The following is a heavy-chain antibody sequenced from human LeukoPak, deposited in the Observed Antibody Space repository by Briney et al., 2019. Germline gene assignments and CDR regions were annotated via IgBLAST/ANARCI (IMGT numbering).Heavy chain of an antibody. D-gene: IGHD5-18*01. CDR3: ARTETAMVSFDY. V-gene: IGHV3-33*01. J-gene: IGHJ4*02. Sequence: QPGRSLRLSCAASGFTFSSYGMHWVRQAPGKGLEWVAVIWYDGSNKYYADSVKGRFTISRDNSKNTLYLQMNSLRAEDTAVYYCARTETAMVSFDYWGQGTLVTVPS. CDR1: GFTFSSYG. CDR2: IWYDGSNK.